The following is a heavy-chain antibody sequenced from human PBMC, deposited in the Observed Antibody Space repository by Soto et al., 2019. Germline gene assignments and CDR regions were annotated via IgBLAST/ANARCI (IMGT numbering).Heavy chain of an antibody. Sequence: QVQLVESGGGVVQPGRSLRLACAAPGFTFSDYGMHWVRQAPGKGLEWVAVISYDGSKVYYADSVKGRFTISRESSENTVYLQMNSLRAEDTAVYYCAIDLSVLATIQYFDSWGQGTLVTVSS. CDR1: GFTFSDYG. D-gene: IGHD5-12*01. CDR2: ISYDGSKV. V-gene: IGHV3-30*03. CDR3: AIDLSVLATIQYFDS. J-gene: IGHJ4*02.